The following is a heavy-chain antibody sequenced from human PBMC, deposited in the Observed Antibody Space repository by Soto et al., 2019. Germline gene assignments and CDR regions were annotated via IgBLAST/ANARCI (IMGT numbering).Heavy chain of an antibody. Sequence: PSETLSLTCTVSGGSISSGGYYWSWIRQHPGKGLEWIGYIYYSGSTYYNPSLKSRVTISVDTPKNQFSLKLSSVTAADTAVYYCARHPGYYDVLTGYSTYYFDYWGQGTLVTVSS. CDR3: ARHPGYYDVLTGYSTYYFDY. V-gene: IGHV4-31*03. CDR1: GGSISSGGYY. D-gene: IGHD3-9*01. CDR2: IYYSGST. J-gene: IGHJ4*02.